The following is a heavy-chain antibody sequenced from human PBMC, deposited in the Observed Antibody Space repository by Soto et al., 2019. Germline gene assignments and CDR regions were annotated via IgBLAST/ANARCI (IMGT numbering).Heavy chain of an antibody. CDR3: ARADHYDILTGPLGWFDP. D-gene: IGHD3-9*01. Sequence: PSETLSLTCTVSGDSISSGGYYWSWIRQHPGKGLEWIGYIYYSGSTYYNPSLKSRVTISVDTSKNQFSLKLSSVTAADTAVYYCARADHYDILTGPLGWFDPWGQGTLVTVSS. CDR1: GDSISSGGYY. J-gene: IGHJ5*02. CDR2: IYYSGST. V-gene: IGHV4-31*03.